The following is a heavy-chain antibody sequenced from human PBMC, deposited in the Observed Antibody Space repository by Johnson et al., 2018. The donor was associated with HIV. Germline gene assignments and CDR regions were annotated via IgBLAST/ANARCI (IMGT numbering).Heavy chain of an antibody. J-gene: IGHJ3*02. CDR3: ARARGEGAARTDAFDI. CDR1: GFTFDDYG. D-gene: IGHD6-6*01. V-gene: IGHV3-20*04. CDR2: INWNGGST. Sequence: VQLVESGGGVVRPGGSLRLSCAASGFTFDDYGMSWVRQAPGKGLEWVSGINWNGGSTGYAASVNGGFPISRDNAKNSLYLQSHSRRADDTDLSYCARARGEGAARTDAFDIWGQGTMVTVSS.